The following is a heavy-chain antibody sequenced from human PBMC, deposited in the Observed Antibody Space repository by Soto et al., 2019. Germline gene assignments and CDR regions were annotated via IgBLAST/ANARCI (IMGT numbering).Heavy chain of an antibody. D-gene: IGHD3-3*01. CDR2: VYSSGGT. Sequence: SETLSLTCPVSGGSMSSYYWTWIRQPAGKGLEWIGRVYSSGGTHYNPSLKSRVTISLDTSKNQFSLRLLSVTDADTAVYYCARGQRFSDWFDPWGQGTFVTVSS. CDR1: GGSMSSYY. CDR3: ARGQRFSDWFDP. J-gene: IGHJ5*02. V-gene: IGHV4-4*07.